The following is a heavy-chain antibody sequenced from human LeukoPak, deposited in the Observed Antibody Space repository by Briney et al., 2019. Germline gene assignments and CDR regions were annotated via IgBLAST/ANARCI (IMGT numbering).Heavy chain of an antibody. D-gene: IGHD3-10*01. V-gene: IGHV4-34*01. Sequence: PSETLSLTCAVYGGSFSGYYWSWIRQPPGKGLEWIGEINHSGSTNYNPSLKSRVTISVDTSKNQFSLKLSSVTAADTAVYYCARAVDDVLLWFGERPGVNENNQYYFDYWGQGTLVTVSS. CDR1: GGSFSGYY. J-gene: IGHJ4*02. CDR2: INHSGST. CDR3: ARAVDDVLLWFGERPGVNENNQYYFDY.